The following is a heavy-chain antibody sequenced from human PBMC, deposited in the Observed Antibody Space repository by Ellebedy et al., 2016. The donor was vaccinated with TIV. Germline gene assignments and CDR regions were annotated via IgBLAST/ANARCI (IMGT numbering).Heavy chain of an antibody. CDR1: GFSFDDYA. CDR3: ARDPSGSMAGRYFDY. Sequence: SLKISXAASGFSFDDYAMHWVRQAPGKGLEWVSGISGNSHNIGYADSVRGRLTISRDNAKNSLYLQVNSLRAEDTALYYCARDPSGSMAGRYFDYWGQGTLVTVSS. CDR2: ISGNSHNI. V-gene: IGHV3-9*01. D-gene: IGHD5-12*01. J-gene: IGHJ4*02.